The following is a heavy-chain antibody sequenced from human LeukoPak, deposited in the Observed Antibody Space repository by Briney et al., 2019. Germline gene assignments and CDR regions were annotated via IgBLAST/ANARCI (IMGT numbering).Heavy chain of an antibody. CDR3: ARHYQDFWSGYYYYYYMDV. V-gene: IGHV4-4*09. Sequence: SDTLSLTCTVSGGSSSSYYQSWIRQPPEKGLEWIGYIYTSGSTNYNPSLKSRVTISVDTSKNQFSLKLSSVTAADTAVYYCARHYQDFWSGYYYYYYMDVWGKGTTVTVSS. CDR1: GGSSSSYY. J-gene: IGHJ6*03. CDR2: IYTSGST. D-gene: IGHD3-3*01.